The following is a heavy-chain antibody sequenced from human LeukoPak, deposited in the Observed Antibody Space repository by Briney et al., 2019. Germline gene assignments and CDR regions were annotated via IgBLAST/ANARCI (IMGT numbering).Heavy chain of an antibody. Sequence: GGSLRLSCAASGFTVSSNYMSWVRQAPGKGLEWVSVIYSGGSTYYADSVKGRFTISRDNSKNTLYLQMNSLRAEDTAVYYCARSQYYDFWSGHYTGGDYYYYYMDVWGKGTTVTVSS. J-gene: IGHJ6*03. D-gene: IGHD3-3*01. CDR3: ARSQYYDFWSGHYTGGDYYYYYMDV. CDR2: IYSGGST. CDR1: GFTVSSNY. V-gene: IGHV3-66*02.